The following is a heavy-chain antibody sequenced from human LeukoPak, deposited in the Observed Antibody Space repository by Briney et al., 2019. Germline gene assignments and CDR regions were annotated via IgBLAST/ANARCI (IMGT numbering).Heavy chain of an antibody. CDR1: GFTFSSYE. CDR2: ISGSGSTI. V-gene: IGHV3-48*03. CDR3: ARDGSSVAGSILSFDY. Sequence: GGSLRLSCAASGFTFSSYEMNWVRQAPGKGLEWVSYISGSGSTIYYADSVKGRFTISRDNAKNSLYLQMNSLRAEDTAVYYCARDGSSVAGSILSFDYWGQGTLVTVSS. J-gene: IGHJ4*02. D-gene: IGHD6-19*01.